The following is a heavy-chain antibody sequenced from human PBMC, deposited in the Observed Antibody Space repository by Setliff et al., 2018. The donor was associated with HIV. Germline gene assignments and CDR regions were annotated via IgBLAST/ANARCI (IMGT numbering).Heavy chain of an antibody. Sequence: PSETLSLTCTVSGGSIGIRSYFWGWIRQPPGKGLEWIGSVYSSGSTYYNPSLKSRVTVSVDTSKDQFSLRLSSVTVADTAVYYCASGQWLEHAFDSWGQGTVVTVSS. CDR2: VYSSGST. CDR3: ASGQWLEHAFDS. CDR1: GGSIGIRSYF. J-gene: IGHJ3*02. D-gene: IGHD6-19*01. V-gene: IGHV4-39*01.